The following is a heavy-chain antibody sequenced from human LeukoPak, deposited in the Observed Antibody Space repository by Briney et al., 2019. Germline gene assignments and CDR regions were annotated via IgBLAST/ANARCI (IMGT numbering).Heavy chain of an antibody. Sequence: QPGGSLRFSCAASGFTFSSYGMHWVRQAPGKGLEWVAVIWYDGSNKYYADSVKGRFTISRDNSKNTLYLQMNNLRAEDTALYFCARARLPYSYNNGGFPQYSFDHWGQGTPVTVSS. J-gene: IGHJ4*02. D-gene: IGHD2-8*01. V-gene: IGHV3-33*01. CDR1: GFTFSSYG. CDR3: ARARLPYSYNNGGFPQYSFDH. CDR2: IWYDGSNK.